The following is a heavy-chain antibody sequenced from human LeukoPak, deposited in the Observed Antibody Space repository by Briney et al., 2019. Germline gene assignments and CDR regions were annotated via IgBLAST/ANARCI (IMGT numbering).Heavy chain of an antibody. Sequence: GGSLRLSCAASGFTFSSYGMHWVRQAPGKGLEWVAFIRYDGSNKYYADSVKGRFTISRDNTKNTLYLQMNSLRAEDTAVYYCAKDLRYSSSWTPYFDYWGQGTLVTVSS. D-gene: IGHD6-13*01. V-gene: IGHV3-30*02. CDR1: GFTFSSYG. J-gene: IGHJ4*02. CDR2: IRYDGSNK. CDR3: AKDLRYSSSWTPYFDY.